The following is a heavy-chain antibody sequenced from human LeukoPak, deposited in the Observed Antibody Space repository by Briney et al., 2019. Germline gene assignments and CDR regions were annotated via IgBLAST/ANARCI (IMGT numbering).Heavy chain of an antibody. V-gene: IGHV4-59*01. CDR1: GGSISSYY. CDR2: IYYSWST. CDR3: AREEERAWYYGSGPGAFDI. D-gene: IGHD3-10*01. Sequence: SETLSLTCTVSGGSISSYYWSWIRQPPGKGLEWIGYIYYSWSTNYNPSLKSRVTISVDTSKNQFSLKLSSVTAADTAVYYCAREEERAWYYGSGPGAFDIWGQGTVVTVSS. J-gene: IGHJ3*02.